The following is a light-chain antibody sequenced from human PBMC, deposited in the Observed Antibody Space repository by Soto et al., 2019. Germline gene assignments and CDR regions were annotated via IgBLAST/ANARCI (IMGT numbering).Light chain of an antibody. V-gene: IGKV3-20*01. Sequence: EIVLTQSPGTLSLSPGERATLSCRASQSVSSSYLAWYQQKPGQAPRLLIYGASSRATSIPDRFSGSGSGTDFTLTISRLEPEDFAVYYCQQYGSSPYMYTFGQGTKLEIK. CDR1: QSVSSSY. CDR3: QQYGSSPYMYT. CDR2: GAS. J-gene: IGKJ2*01.